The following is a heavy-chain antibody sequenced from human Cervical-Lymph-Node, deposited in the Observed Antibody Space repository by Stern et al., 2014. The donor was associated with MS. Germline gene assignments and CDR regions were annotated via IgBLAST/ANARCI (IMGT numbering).Heavy chain of an antibody. CDR3: AREGPRTGTLVY. Sequence: QVQLQESGPGLVKPSQTLSLTCTVSGGSISSGDYYWSWIRQPPGKGLEWIGYIYYSGSTHYNSALKSRVTISVDSSKNQFSLKLSSVTAADTAVYYCAREGPRTGTLVYWGQGTLVTVSS. CDR1: GGSISSGDYY. CDR2: IYYSGST. J-gene: IGHJ4*02. D-gene: IGHD3/OR15-3a*01. V-gene: IGHV4-30-4*08.